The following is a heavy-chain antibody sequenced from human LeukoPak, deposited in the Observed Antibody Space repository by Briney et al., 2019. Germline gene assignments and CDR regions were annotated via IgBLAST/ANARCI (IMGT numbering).Heavy chain of an antibody. D-gene: IGHD3-10*01. V-gene: IGHV4-34*01. Sequence: SETLSLTCAVYGGSFSAYYWSRIRQPPGKGLEWIGEINHSGSTNYNPSLKSRVTISVDTSKNQFSLKLSSVTAADTAVYYCACGSGTDDDYWGQGTLVTVSS. CDR2: INHSGST. J-gene: IGHJ4*02. CDR3: ACGSGTDDDY. CDR1: GGSFSAYY.